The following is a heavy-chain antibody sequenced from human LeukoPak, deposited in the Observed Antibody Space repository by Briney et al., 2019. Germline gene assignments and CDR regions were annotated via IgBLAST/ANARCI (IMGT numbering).Heavy chain of an antibody. CDR1: GGSISRSYYY. J-gene: IGHJ4*02. D-gene: IGHD5-24*01. CDR2: VYYSGKT. V-gene: IGHV4-39*01. Sequence: SETLSLTCTVSGGSISRSYYYWGWIRQPPGKGLEWVGSVYYSGKTFYSPSLESRVTISVDTSKNHFSLRLISVTAADTAMYYCARHSRDGKQLAYFDYWGQGTLVTVSS. CDR3: ARHSRDGKQLAYFDY.